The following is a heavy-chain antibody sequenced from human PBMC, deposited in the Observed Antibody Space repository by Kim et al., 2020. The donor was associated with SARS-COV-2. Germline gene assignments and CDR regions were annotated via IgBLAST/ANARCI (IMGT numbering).Heavy chain of an antibody. J-gene: IGHJ4*02. CDR3: ARGMSYYDSSGYSGLGFDYNDY. V-gene: IGHV4-31*03. D-gene: IGHD3-22*01. CDR2: IYYSGST. CDR1: GGSISSGGYY. Sequence: SETLSLTCTVSGGSISSGGYYWSWIRQHPGKGLEWIGYIYYSGSTYYNPSLKSRVTISVDTSKNQFSLKLSSVTAADTAVYYCARGMSYYDSSGYSGLGFDYNDYWGQGTLVTVSS.